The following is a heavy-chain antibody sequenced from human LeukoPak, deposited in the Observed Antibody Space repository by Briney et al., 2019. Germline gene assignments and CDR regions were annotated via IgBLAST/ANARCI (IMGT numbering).Heavy chain of an antibody. Sequence: PGGSLRLSCAASGFTFSSYSVTWVRQAPGKGLEWVSSITSSSSYIYYADSVKGRFTISRDNAKNTLYLQMNSLRAEDTAVYYCARVRGYYPPFDYWGQGTLVTVSS. J-gene: IGHJ4*02. CDR1: GFTFSSYS. CDR3: ARVRGYYPPFDY. V-gene: IGHV3-21*01. D-gene: IGHD3-3*01. CDR2: ITSSSSYI.